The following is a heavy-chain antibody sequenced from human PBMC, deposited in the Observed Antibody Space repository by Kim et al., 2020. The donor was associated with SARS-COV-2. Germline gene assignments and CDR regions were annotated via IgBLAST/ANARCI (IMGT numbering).Heavy chain of an antibody. D-gene: IGHD6-13*01. V-gene: IGHV4-34*01. J-gene: IGHJ4*02. Sequence: SETLSLTCAVYGGSFSGYYWSWIRQPPGKGLEWIGEINHSGSTNYNPSLKSRVTISVDTSKNQFSLKLSSVTAADTAVYYCARELYSSSGYNIDYWGQGTLVTVSS. CDR1: GGSFSGYY. CDR2: INHSGST. CDR3: ARELYSSSGYNIDY.